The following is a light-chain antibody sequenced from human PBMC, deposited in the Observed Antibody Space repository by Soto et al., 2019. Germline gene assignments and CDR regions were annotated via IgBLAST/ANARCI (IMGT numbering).Light chain of an antibody. CDR1: QRVTNNN. CDR3: HQYGNSPYN. CDR2: AAS. V-gene: IGKV3-20*01. J-gene: IGKJ2*01. Sequence: EIVLTQSSGTLSLSPGERVTLSCRASQRVTNNNLAWFQQKPGQPPRLLIHAASTRAVGIPVRFSGGGSGTDFTLAISRLEPEDFAVYYCHQYGNSPYNFGQGTKV.